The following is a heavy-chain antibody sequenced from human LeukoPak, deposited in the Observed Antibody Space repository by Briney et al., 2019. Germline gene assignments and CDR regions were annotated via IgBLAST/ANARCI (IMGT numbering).Heavy chain of an antibody. V-gene: IGHV4-59*01. D-gene: IGHD3-22*01. Sequence: PSETLSFTCTVSGGSISSYYWSWIRQPPGKGLEWIGYIYYSGSTNYNPSLKSRVTISVDTSKNQFSLKLSSVTAADTAVYYCARIYYYDSSGYYFFDYWGQGTLVTVSS. J-gene: IGHJ4*02. CDR2: IYYSGST. CDR3: ARIYYYDSSGYYFFDY. CDR1: GGSISSYY.